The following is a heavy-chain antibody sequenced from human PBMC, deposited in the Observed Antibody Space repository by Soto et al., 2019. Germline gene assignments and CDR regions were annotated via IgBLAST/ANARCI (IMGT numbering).Heavy chain of an antibody. CDR2: ISAYNGNT. J-gene: IGHJ4*02. Sequence: QVQLVQSGAEVKKPGASVKVSCKASGYTFTSYGISWVRQAPGQGLEWMGWISAYNGNTNYAQKLQGRVTMTTDPXTXXAYLELRSLRSDDTAVYYCARAKLFDYGDYPSFDYWGQGTLVTVSS. V-gene: IGHV1-18*01. D-gene: IGHD4-17*01. CDR1: GYTFTSYG. CDR3: ARAKLFDYGDYPSFDY.